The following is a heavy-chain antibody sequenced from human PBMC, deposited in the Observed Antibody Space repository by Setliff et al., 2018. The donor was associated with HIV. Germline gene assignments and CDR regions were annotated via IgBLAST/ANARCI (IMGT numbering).Heavy chain of an antibody. CDR1: GYTFTSYG. CDR2: ISAYNGNT. J-gene: IGHJ4*02. CDR3: ARVPGSVVVVAAYYYFDY. V-gene: IGHV1-18*01. D-gene: IGHD2-15*01. Sequence: ASVKVSCKAAGYTFTSYGISWVRQAPGQGLGWMGWISAYNGNTNYAQKLQGRVTMTTDTSTSTAYMELRSLRSDETAVYYCARVPGSVVVVAAYYYFDYWGQGTLVTVSS.